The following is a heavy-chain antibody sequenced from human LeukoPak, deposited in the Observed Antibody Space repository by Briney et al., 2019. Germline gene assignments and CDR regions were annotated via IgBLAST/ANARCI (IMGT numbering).Heavy chain of an antibody. D-gene: IGHD4-23*01. V-gene: IGHV2-70*11. CDR3: ARIRRTTVVTAGAFDI. J-gene: IGHJ3*02. Sequence: SGPALVKPTQTLTLTCTFSGFSLSTSGMCVSWIRQPPGKALEWLARIDWDDDKYYSTSLKTRLTISKDTSENQVVLTMTNMDPLDTATYYCARIRRTTVVTAGAFDIWGQGTMVTVSS. CDR2: IDWDDDK. CDR1: GFSLSTSGMC.